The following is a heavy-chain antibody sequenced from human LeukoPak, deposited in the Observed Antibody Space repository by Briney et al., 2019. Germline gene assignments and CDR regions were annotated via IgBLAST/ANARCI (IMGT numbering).Heavy chain of an antibody. V-gene: IGHV3-48*03. CDR2: ISSSGSTI. CDR3: AELGITMIGGV. CDR1: GFTFSSYA. Sequence: WGSLRLSCAASGFTFSSYAMSWVRQAPGKGLEWVSYISSSGSTIYYADSVKGRFTISRDNAKNSLYLQMNSLRAEDTAVYYCAELGITMIGGVWGKGTTVTISS. D-gene: IGHD3-10*02. J-gene: IGHJ6*04.